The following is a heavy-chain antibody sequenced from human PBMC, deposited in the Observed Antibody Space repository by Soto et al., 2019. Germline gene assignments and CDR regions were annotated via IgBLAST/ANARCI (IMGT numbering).Heavy chain of an antibody. CDR3: ARGRGRLSTFDGLDV. Sequence: QVQLVESGGGVVHPGRSLRLSCAASGFTFSHYPMHWVRQAPGKGLEWVAVISFDGSTRYYADSVKGRFTISRDNSKNTRYLEMNSLNAEDTAMYSCARGRGRLSTFDGLDVWGQGTTVTVSS. D-gene: IGHD1-26*01. V-gene: IGHV3-30-3*01. CDR1: GFTFSHYP. J-gene: IGHJ6*02. CDR2: ISFDGSTR.